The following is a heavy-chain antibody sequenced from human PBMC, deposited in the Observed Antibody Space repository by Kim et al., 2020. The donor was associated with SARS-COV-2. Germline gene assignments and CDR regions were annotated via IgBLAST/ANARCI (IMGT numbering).Heavy chain of an antibody. CDR2: IYYSGST. CDR1: GGSISSSSYY. CDR3: ARQEAPYYFDY. Sequence: SETLSLTCTVSGGSISSSSYYWGWIRQPPGKGLEWIGSIYYSGSTYYNPSLKSRVTISVDTSKNQFSLKLSSVTAADTAVYYCARQEAPYYFDYWGQGT. V-gene: IGHV4-39*01. J-gene: IGHJ4*02.